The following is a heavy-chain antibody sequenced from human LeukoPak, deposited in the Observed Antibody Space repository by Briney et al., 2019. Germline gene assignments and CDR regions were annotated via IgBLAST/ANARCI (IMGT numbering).Heavy chain of an antibody. CDR3: AARSNNWYILDY. CDR1: GFTFSSYS. CDR2: ISGSGGST. V-gene: IGHV3-23*01. Sequence: GGSVRLSCAASGFTFSSYSMNWVRQAPGKGLEWVSGISGSGGSTYYADSVKGRFTISRDNSKNTLYLQMNSLRAEDTAVYYCAARSNNWYILDYWGQGTLVTVSS. D-gene: IGHD6-13*01. J-gene: IGHJ4*02.